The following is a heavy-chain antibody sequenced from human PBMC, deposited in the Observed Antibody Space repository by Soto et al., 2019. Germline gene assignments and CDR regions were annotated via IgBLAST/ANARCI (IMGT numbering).Heavy chain of an antibody. J-gene: IGHJ4*02. V-gene: IGHV3-48*02. CDR2: ISSSSSTI. Sequence: PGGSLRLSCAASGFTFSSYSMNWVSQAPGKGLEWVSYISSSSSTIYYADSVKGRFTISRDNAKNSLYLQMNSLRDEDTAVYYCASFTWWFSYQDDYWGQGTLVTVSS. D-gene: IGHD2-15*01. CDR3: ASFTWWFSYQDDY. CDR1: GFTFSSYS.